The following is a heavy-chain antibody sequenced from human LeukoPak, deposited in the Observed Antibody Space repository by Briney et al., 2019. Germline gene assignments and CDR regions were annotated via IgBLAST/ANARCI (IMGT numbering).Heavy chain of an antibody. CDR2: ITTSGSVI. J-gene: IGHJ5*02. CDR3: AKRGEGVSNAWYMNNWFDP. V-gene: IGHV3-48*03. CDR1: GFTFSSYE. Sequence: GGSLRLSCAASGFTFSSYEMNWVRQAPGKGLEWVSSITTSGSVIYYADSVKGRFTISRDNSKNTLYLQMNSLRTEDTAVYYCAKRGEGVSNAWYMNNWFDPWGQGTLVTVSS. D-gene: IGHD6-13*01.